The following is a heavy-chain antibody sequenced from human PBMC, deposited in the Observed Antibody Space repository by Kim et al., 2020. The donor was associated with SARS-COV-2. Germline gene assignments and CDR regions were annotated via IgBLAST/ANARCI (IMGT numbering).Heavy chain of an antibody. CDR2: MNPNSGNT. D-gene: IGHD5-18*01. V-gene: IGHV1-8*01. Sequence: ASVKVSCKASGYTFTSYDINWVRQATGQGLEWMGWMNPNSGNTGYAQKFQGRVTMTRNTSISTAYMELSSLRSEDTAVYYCARGLGYSYAYYYYYGMDVWGQGTTVTVSS. CDR1: GYTFTSYD. J-gene: IGHJ6*02. CDR3: ARGLGYSYAYYYYYGMDV.